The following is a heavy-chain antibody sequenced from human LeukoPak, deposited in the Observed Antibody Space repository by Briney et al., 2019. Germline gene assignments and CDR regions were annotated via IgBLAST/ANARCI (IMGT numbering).Heavy chain of an antibody. D-gene: IGHD2-15*01. V-gene: IGHV4-59*01. CDR2: IYYSGST. J-gene: IGHJ3*02. CDR1: GDSISSYY. Sequence: SETLSLTCTVSGDSISSYYWSWIRQPPGRGLEWVGYIYYSGSTNYNPSLKSRVTISVDTSKNQFSLKLSSVTAADTAVYYCATGGSAYAFDIWGQGTMVTVSS. CDR3: ATGGSAYAFDI.